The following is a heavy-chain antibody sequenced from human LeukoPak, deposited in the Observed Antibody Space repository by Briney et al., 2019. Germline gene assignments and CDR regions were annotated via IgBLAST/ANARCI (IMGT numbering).Heavy chain of an antibody. CDR1: GFTFSTYA. Sequence: PGGSLRLSCEASGFTFSTYAMTWVRQAPGKGLEWVALITGTSGGSTITTFYAGSVKGRFTISRDNSKNTLFLQMNSLRDEDTAIYYCAKDPASGYCSGGWCRDSPFDSWGQGTLVTVSS. D-gene: IGHD2-15*01. CDR2: ITGTSGGSTITT. V-gene: IGHV3-23*01. J-gene: IGHJ4*02. CDR3: AKDPASGYCSGGWCRDSPFDS.